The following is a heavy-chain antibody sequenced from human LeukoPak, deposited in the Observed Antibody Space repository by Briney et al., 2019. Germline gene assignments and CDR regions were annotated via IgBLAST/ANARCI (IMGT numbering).Heavy chain of an antibody. V-gene: IGHV3-11*01. J-gene: IGHJ4*02. D-gene: IGHD3-3*01. CDR2: ISSSRSTI. Sequence: PGGSLRLSCAASGFTFSDYYMSWIRQAPGKGLEWVSYISSSRSTIYYADSVKGRFTISRDNAKNSLYLQMNSLRAEDTAVYYCARGSITIFGVVIRTTNTYFDYWGQGTLVTVSS. CDR1: GFTFSDYY. CDR3: ARGSITIFGVVIRTTNTYFDY.